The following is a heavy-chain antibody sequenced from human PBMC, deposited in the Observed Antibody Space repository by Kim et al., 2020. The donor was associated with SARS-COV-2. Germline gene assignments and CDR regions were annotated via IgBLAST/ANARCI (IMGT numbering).Heavy chain of an antibody. D-gene: IGHD1-1*01. CDR2: ITSDGSNT. J-gene: IGHJ4*02. V-gene: IGHV3-74*01. CDR3: ARDQGTGTPFDY. CDR1: GLTFSSYW. Sequence: GGSLRLSCVASGLTFSSYWLHWVRQAPGKGLVGVSRITSDGSNTNYADFVKGRFTISRDNAKNTLYLQMNSLRAEDTAVYYCARDQGTGTPFDYWGQGTLVTVSS.